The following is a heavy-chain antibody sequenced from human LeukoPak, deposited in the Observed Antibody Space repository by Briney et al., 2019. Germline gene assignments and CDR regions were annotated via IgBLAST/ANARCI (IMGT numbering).Heavy chain of an antibody. CDR1: GFTFSSYA. CDR2: ITGSGGST. Sequence: GGSLRLSCAVSGFTFSSYAMTWVRQAPGKGLEWVSTITGSGGSTYYADSVKGRFTISRDNSKNTLYLQMNSLRAGDTAVYYCAKEGGPLWFGESYFDYWGQGTLVTVSS. J-gene: IGHJ4*02. CDR3: AKEGGPLWFGESYFDY. D-gene: IGHD3-10*01. V-gene: IGHV3-23*01.